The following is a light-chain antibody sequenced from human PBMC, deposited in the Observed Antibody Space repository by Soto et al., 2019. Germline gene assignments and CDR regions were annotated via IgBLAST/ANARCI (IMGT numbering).Light chain of an antibody. CDR2: DAS. Sequence: DIQMTQSPSSLSASVGDRVSITCRASQSISTWLAWYQQKPGKAPKVLIYDASSLESGVPSRFSGNGSGTEFTLTISSLQPDDFATYYCQQYNTYSTFGQGTRLEI. J-gene: IGKJ5*01. V-gene: IGKV1-5*01. CDR1: QSISTW. CDR3: QQYNTYST.